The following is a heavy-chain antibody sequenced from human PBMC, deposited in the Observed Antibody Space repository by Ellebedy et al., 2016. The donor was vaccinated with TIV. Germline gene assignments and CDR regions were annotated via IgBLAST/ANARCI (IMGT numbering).Heavy chain of an antibody. CDR3: AKGGTYCGGDCYSWFDP. D-gene: IGHD2-21*02. J-gene: IGHJ5*02. Sequence: SETLSLTCAVYGGSFSDSHWSWIRQPPGKGLEWIGEIDHSGSTNYNPSLKSRVTISADRSKNQFALRLNSVTAADTAVYYCAKGGTYCGGDCYSWFDPWGQGTLVIVSS. CDR1: GGSFSDSH. V-gene: IGHV4-34*01. CDR2: IDHSGST.